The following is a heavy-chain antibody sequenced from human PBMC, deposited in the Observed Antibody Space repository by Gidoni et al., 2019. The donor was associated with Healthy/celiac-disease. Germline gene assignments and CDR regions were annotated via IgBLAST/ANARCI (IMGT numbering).Heavy chain of an antibody. CDR2: INPNSGGT. CDR1: GYTFTGYY. D-gene: IGHD6-19*01. J-gene: IGHJ4*02. CDR3: ARATSGWPYRPFDY. V-gene: IGHV1-2*02. Sequence: QVQLVQSGAEVKKPGASVKVSCQASGYTFTGYYMHWVRQAPGQGLEWVGWINPNSGGTNYAQKFQGRVTMTRDTSISTAYMELSRLRSDDTAVYYCARATSGWPYRPFDYWGQGTLVTVSS.